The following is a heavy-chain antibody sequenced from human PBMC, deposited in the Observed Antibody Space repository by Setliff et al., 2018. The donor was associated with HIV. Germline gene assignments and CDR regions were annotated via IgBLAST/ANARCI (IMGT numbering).Heavy chain of an antibody. CDR3: ASFFVTTVTNQDY. J-gene: IGHJ4*02. CDR1: GGSISSGSYY. CDR2: IHYSGST. V-gene: IGHV4-39*01. Sequence: SETLSLTCTVSGGSISSGSYYWGWIRQPPGKGLEWIGTIHYSGSTYYNPSLKSRVTISVDTSKKQFSLKLNSVTAADTAMYYCASFFVTTVTNQDYWGQGTPVTVSS. D-gene: IGHD4-17*01.